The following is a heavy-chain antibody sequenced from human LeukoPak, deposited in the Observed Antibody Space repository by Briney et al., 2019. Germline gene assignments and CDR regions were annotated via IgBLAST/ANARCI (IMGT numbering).Heavy chain of an antibody. Sequence: PSETLSLTCTVSGGSISSSSYYWGWIRQPPGKGLEWTGSIYYSGSTYYNPSLKSRVTISVDTSKNQFSLKLSSVTAADTAVYYRARDSPGSIDYWGQGTLVTVSS. D-gene: IGHD2-2*01. CDR2: IYYSGST. V-gene: IGHV4-39*07. CDR1: GGSISSSSYY. CDR3: ARDSPGSIDY. J-gene: IGHJ4*02.